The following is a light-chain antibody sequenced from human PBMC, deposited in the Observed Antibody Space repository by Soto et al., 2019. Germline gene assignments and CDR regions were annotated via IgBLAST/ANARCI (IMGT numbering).Light chain of an antibody. CDR2: GTS. CDR3: QQYGSSSWT. Sequence: EIVLTQSPGTLSLSPGERATLSCRASQSVSSSYLAWYQQKPGQAPRLLIYGTSSRATAIPDRFSGSGFGTDFTLTISRLEPGDFAVYYCQQYGSSSWTFGQGTKV. CDR1: QSVSSSY. V-gene: IGKV3-20*01. J-gene: IGKJ1*01.